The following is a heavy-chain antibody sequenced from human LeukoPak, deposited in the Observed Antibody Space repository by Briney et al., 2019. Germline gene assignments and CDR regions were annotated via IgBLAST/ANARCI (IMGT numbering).Heavy chain of an antibody. Sequence: PGRSLRLSCAASGFTFSSYGMHWVRQAPGKGLEWVAVISYDGSNKYYADSVKGRFTISRDNSKNTLYLQMNSLRAEDTAVYYCAKDHSSSWYPGDYWGQGTLVTVSS. CDR2: ISYDGSNK. CDR3: AKDHSSSWYPGDY. J-gene: IGHJ4*02. V-gene: IGHV3-30*18. CDR1: GFTFSSYG. D-gene: IGHD6-13*01.